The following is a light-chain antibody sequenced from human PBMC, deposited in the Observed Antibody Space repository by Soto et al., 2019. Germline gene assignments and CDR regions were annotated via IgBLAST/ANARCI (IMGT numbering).Light chain of an antibody. V-gene: IGKV3-15*01. CDR3: QQYNNWPPMWT. CDR2: GAS. J-gene: IGKJ1*01. CDR1: QSVSSN. Sequence: EIVMTQSPATLSVSPGERGTLSCRASQSVSSNLAWYQQKPGQAPRLLIYGASTRATGIPARFSGSGSGTEFTLTISSLQSEDFAVYYCQQYNNWPPMWTFGQGTKVEIK.